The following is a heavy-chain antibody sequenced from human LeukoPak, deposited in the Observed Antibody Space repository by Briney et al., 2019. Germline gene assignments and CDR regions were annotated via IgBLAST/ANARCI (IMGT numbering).Heavy chain of an antibody. J-gene: IGHJ4*02. D-gene: IGHD5-18*01. CDR3: GKTTVGYSSGQKPAWPVDY. CDR2: IFGSGGSP. V-gene: IGHV3-23*01. CDR1: GFTFGSHA. Sequence: GGALRLSCEASGFTFGSHAMYWVRQAPGKGLEWVAGIFGSGGSPHYADPVKGRFTISRDNSRNTVYLQINSLRAEDTAVYYCGKTTVGYSSGQKPAWPVDYWGQGTLVTVSS.